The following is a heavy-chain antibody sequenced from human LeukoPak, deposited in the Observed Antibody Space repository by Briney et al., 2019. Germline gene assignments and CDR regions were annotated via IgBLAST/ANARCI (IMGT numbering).Heavy chain of an antibody. Sequence: SETLSLTCTVSGGSISSYYWSWLRQPPGKGLEWIGYIYYSGSTNYNPSLKSRVTISVDTSKNQFALKLSSVTAADTAVYYWARGPPYLLFDYWGRGTLVTVSS. V-gene: IGHV4-59*01. D-gene: IGHD2-15*01. CDR1: GGSISSYY. J-gene: IGHJ4*02. CDR3: ARGPPYLLFDY. CDR2: IYYSGST.